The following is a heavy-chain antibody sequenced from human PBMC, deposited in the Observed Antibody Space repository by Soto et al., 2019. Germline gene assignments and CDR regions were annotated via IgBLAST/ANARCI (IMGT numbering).Heavy chain of an antibody. CDR3: ARDREPNITIFGMDHYYYDMDV. D-gene: IGHD3-3*01. CDR2: INPNSGGT. J-gene: IGHJ6*03. CDR1: GYTFTGYY. Sequence: QVQLVQSGAEVKKPGASVKVSCKASGYTFTGYYMHWVRQAPGQGLEWMGWINPNSGGTNYAQKFHGWVTMTRDTSFSTAYMERSRLRSDDTAVYYCARDREPNITIFGMDHYYYDMDVWGKGTTVTVSS. V-gene: IGHV1-2*04.